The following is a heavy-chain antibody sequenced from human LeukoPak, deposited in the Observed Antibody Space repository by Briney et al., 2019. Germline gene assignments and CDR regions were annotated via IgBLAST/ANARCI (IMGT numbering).Heavy chain of an antibody. CDR3: ARRYSNYFFDY. CDR2: IYHSGST. Sequence: SETLSLTCGVSAYYITSGYYWAWIRQPPGKGLEWIGNIYHSGSTYYNPSLKSRVTISVDTSKNQFSLKLSSVTAADTAVYYCARRYSNYFFDYWGQGTLVTVSS. V-gene: IGHV4-38-2*01. D-gene: IGHD4-11*01. J-gene: IGHJ4*02. CDR1: AYYITSGYY.